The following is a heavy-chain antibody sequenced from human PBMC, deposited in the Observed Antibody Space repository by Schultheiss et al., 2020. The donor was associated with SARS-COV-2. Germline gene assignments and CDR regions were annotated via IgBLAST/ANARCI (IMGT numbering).Heavy chain of an antibody. Sequence: GGSLRLSCAASGFTFDTFAMSWVRQAPGKGLEWVSAISGSGGSTYYADSVKGRFTISRDNSKNTLYLQMNSLRAEDTAVYYCARDPYGGNSYYYYYGMDVWGQGTTVTVSS. CDR3: ARDPYGGNSYYYYYGMDV. D-gene: IGHD4-23*01. J-gene: IGHJ6*02. CDR2: ISGSGGST. V-gene: IGHV3-23*01. CDR1: GFTFDTFA.